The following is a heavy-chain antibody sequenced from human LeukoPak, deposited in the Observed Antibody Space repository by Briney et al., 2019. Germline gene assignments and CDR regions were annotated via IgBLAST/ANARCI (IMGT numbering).Heavy chain of an antibody. CDR2: IYYSGST. V-gene: IGHV4-59*01. J-gene: IGHJ4*02. Sequence: PSETLSLPCTVSGGSLSSYCLSGIRQPPGKGLEWIGYIYYSGSTNYNPSLKSRVTISVDTSKNQFSLKLSSVTAADTPVYYCAILDWETGCWGQGTLVTVSS. CDR1: GGSLSSYC. CDR3: AILDWETGC. D-gene: IGHD3/OR15-3a*01.